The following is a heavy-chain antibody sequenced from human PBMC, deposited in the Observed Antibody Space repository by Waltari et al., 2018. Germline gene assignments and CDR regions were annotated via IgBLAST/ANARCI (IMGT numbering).Heavy chain of an antibody. J-gene: IGHJ5*02. D-gene: IGHD6-13*01. CDR1: GGSISSTTYY. V-gene: IGHV4-39*07. CDR2: IHYSGST. CDR3: ARRVAAAGARLDP. Sequence: QLQLQESGPRLVRPSETLSLTCTVSGGSISSTTYYWAWIRQTPGKGLEWIGYIHYSGSTYYNPSLRSRVTISVDTSKNRFSLKLSSVTAADTAVYYCARRVAAAGARLDPWGQGTLVTVSS.